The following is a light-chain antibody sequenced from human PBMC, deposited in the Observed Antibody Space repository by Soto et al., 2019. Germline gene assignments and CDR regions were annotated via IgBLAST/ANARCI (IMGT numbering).Light chain of an antibody. CDR2: GAY. CDR3: QQRSNWPLT. CDR1: QSVSNN. V-gene: IGKV3-11*01. J-gene: IGKJ4*01. Sequence: EIVLSQSPATLSLSPGERATLSCRASQSVSNNLAWSQQRPGQAPSLPIYGAYTRATGIQARFSGSGSGTEFTLTISSLEPEDFAVYYCQQRSNWPLTFGGGTKVDIK.